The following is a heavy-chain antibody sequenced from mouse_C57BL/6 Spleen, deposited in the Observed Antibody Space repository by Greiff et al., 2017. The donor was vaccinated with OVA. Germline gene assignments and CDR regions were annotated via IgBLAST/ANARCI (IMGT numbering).Heavy chain of an antibody. CDR2: IRNKANGYTT. Sequence: DVKLVESGGGLVQPGGSLSLSCAASGFTFTDYYMSWVRQPPGKALEWLGFIRNKANGYTTEYSASVKGRFTISRDNSQSILYLQMNALRAEDSATYYCARYKGGNYAMDYWGQGTSVTVSS. V-gene: IGHV7-3*01. CDR3: ARYKGGNYAMDY. J-gene: IGHJ4*01. CDR1: GFTFTDYY.